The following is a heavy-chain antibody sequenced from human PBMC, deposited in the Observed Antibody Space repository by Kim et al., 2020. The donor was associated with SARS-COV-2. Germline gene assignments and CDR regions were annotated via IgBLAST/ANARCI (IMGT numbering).Heavy chain of an antibody. CDR1: GFTFSSYS. D-gene: IGHD3-10*01. J-gene: IGHJ3*02. CDR2: ISSSSSYI. V-gene: IGHV3-21*01. Sequence: GGSLRLSCAASGFTFSSYSMNWVRQAPGKGLEWVSSISSSSSYIYYADSVKGRFTISRDNAKNSLYLQMNSLRAEDTAVYYCARVFYYYGSGSYLFDAFDIWGQETMVTLSS. CDR3: ARVFYYYGSGSYLFDAFDI.